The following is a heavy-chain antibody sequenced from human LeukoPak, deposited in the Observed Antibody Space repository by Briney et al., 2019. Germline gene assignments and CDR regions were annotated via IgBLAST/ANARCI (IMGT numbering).Heavy chain of an antibody. J-gene: IGHJ5*02. Sequence: SETLSLTCTVSGGSISSYYWSWIRQPPGKGLEWIGYIYYSGSTNYNPSLKSRVTISVDTSKNQFSLKPSSVTAADTAVYYCARRVVPAAKSTGWFDPWGQGTLVTVSS. V-gene: IGHV4-59*01. D-gene: IGHD2-2*01. CDR3: ARRVVPAAKSTGWFDP. CDR1: GGSISSYY. CDR2: IYYSGST.